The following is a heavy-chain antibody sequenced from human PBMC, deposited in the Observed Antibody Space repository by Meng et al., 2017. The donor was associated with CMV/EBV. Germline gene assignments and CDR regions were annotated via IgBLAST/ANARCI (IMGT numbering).Heavy chain of an antibody. CDR2: ISWNSGSI. J-gene: IGHJ4*02. CDR3: AKDLEYSSSWRFDY. D-gene: IGHD6-6*01. CDR1: GFTFDDYA. V-gene: IGHV3-9*01. Sequence: SLKISCAASGFTFDDYAMHWVRQAPGKGLEWVSGISWNSGSIGYADSVKGRFTISRDNAKNSLDLQMNSLRAEDTALYYCAKDLEYSSSWRFDYWGQGTLVTVSS.